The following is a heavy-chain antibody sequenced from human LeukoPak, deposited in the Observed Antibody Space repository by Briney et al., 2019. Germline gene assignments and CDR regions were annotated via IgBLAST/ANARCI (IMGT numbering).Heavy chain of an antibody. V-gene: IGHV3-30*02. D-gene: IGHD3-9*01. CDR2: IRYDGNNK. CDR3: AKDPGYDILTGYFDY. Sequence: GGSLRLSCAASGFTFSSYGMHWVRQAPGKGLEWVAFIRYDGNNKYSADSVKGRFTISIDNSKNTLYLQMNSLRAEDTAFYYCAKDPGYDILTGYFDYWGQGTLVTVSS. CDR1: GFTFSSYG. J-gene: IGHJ4*02.